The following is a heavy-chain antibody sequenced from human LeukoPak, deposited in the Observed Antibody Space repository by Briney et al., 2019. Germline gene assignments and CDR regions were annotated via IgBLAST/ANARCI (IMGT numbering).Heavy chain of an antibody. D-gene: IGHD1-26*01. Sequence: PSETLSLTCAVSGYSISSGYYWGWIRQPQGKGLEWIGSIYHSGTTHYNPSLESRVTISVDTSKNQFSLKLSSVTAADTAIYYCARVLGGSSPFDYWGQGTLVTVSS. CDR3: ARVLGGSSPFDY. CDR2: IYHSGTT. V-gene: IGHV4-38-2*01. CDR1: GYSISSGYY. J-gene: IGHJ4*02.